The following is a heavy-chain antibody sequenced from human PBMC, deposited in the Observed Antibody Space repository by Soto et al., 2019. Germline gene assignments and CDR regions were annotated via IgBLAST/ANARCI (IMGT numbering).Heavy chain of an antibody. CDR2: ISYDGSNK. CDR3: AKFGPYYSDF. Sequence: QVQLVESGAGVVQPGRSLRLSCAASGFTFSSYGMHWVRQAPGKGLEWVAVISYDGSNKYYADSVKARFTISRDNSKNTLYLQMNSLRAEDTAVYYCAKFGPYYSDFWGQGTLVTVSS. J-gene: IGHJ4*02. CDR1: GFTFSSYG. D-gene: IGHD3-10*01. V-gene: IGHV3-30*18.